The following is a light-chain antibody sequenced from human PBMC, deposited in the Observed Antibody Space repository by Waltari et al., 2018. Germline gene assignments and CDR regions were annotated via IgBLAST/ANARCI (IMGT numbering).Light chain of an antibody. Sequence: QAALTQPPSVSGSPGQSVTISCTGTSSDIGGYNYVSWYQQHPGKAPKLMIYDVSTRPSGVSDRFSGSKSGNTASLTISGRQAEDEADYYCSSYAGSNTWVFGGGTRLTVL. CDR1: SSDIGGYNY. J-gene: IGLJ3*02. CDR2: DVS. CDR3: SSYAGSNTWV. V-gene: IGLV2-11*01.